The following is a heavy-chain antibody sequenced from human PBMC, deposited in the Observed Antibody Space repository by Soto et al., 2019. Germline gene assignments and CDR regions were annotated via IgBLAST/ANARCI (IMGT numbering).Heavy chain of an antibody. CDR2: INPNSGGT. D-gene: IGHD4-17*01. CDR1: VYTFTGYY. CDR3: ARVQGLDYGDYAGYGMDV. Sequence: GASVKVSCKASVYTFTGYYIHWVRQAPGQGLEWMGWINPNSGGTNYAQKFQGWVTMTRDTSISTAYMELSRLRSDDTAVYYCARVQGLDYGDYAGYGMDVWGQGTTVTVSS. J-gene: IGHJ6*02. V-gene: IGHV1-2*04.